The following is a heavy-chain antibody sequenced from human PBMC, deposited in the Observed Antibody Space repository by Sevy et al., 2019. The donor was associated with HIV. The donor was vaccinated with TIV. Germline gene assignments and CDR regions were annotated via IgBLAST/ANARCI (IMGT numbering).Heavy chain of an antibody. D-gene: IGHD6-13*01. CDR2: VNPNSGST. V-gene: IGHV1-2*06. CDR1: GYIFTDYY. Sequence: ASVKVSCKASGYIFTDYYLHWVRQAPGQGLEGMGRVNPNSGSTDYAKKFQDRVTMTRDTSISTAYMELNSLGHDDSAIYYCARDIDSGYSSSYWGQGTLVTVSS. J-gene: IGHJ4*02. CDR3: ARDIDSGYSSSY.